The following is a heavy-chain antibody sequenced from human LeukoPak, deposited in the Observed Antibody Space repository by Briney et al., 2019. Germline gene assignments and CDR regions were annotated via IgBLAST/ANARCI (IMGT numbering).Heavy chain of an antibody. V-gene: IGHV4-59*08. Sequence: SSETLSLTCTVSGGSISSYYWSWIRQPPGKGLEWIGYIYYSGSTNYNPSLKSRVTISVDTSKNQFSLKLSSVTAADTAVYYCARLEGGAFDIWGQGTMVTVSS. CDR2: IYYSGST. CDR1: GGSISSYY. CDR3: ARLEGGAFDI. D-gene: IGHD3-16*01. J-gene: IGHJ3*02.